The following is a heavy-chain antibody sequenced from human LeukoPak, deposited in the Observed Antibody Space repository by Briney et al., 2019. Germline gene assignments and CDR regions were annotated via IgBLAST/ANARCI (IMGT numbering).Heavy chain of an antibody. V-gene: IGHV1-2*02. J-gene: IGHJ4*02. CDR1: GYTFTGYY. CDR2: INPNSGGT. Sequence: ASVKVSCKAFGYTFTGYYMHWVRQAPGQGLEWMGWINPNSGGTNYAQKFQGRVTMTEDTSTDTAYMELSSLTSDDTAVYYCATDLAMVRGVIGGDYWGQGTLVTVSS. D-gene: IGHD3-10*01. CDR3: ATDLAMVRGVIGGDY.